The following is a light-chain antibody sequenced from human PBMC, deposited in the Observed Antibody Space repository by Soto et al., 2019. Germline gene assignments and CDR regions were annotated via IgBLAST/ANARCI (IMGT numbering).Light chain of an antibody. V-gene: IGKV3-20*01. CDR2: CAS. CDR1: QSISSDF. Sequence: DIMLTHSPGTLSLSPGERATLSLSTSQSISSDFLSWFRQRLRQAPRLLLYCASIGATGIPDRFRCRGSGTDFTLTISRLEPEDFAVYYCQQYGSSPRTFGQETKVDIK. CDR3: QQYGSSPRT. J-gene: IGKJ1*01.